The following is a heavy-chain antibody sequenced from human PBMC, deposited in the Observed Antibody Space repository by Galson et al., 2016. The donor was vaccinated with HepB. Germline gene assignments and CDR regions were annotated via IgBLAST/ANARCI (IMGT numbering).Heavy chain of an antibody. V-gene: IGHV3-23*01. CDR1: EFTFSSYA. CDR2: IDSSGHST. J-gene: IGHJ6*02. D-gene: IGHD3-10*01. CDR3: ARARPLRARNSMDV. Sequence: SLRLSCAASEFTFSSYAMSWVRQAPGKGLEWVSAIDSSGHSTYYTDSVTGRFTISRDNSKNTLYLQMNSLRAKDTAVYYCARARPLRARNSMDVWGQGTTVTVSS.